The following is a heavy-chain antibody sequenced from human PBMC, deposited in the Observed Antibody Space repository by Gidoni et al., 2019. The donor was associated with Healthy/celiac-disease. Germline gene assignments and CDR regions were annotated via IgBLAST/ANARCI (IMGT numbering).Heavy chain of an antibody. Sequence: EVQLVESGGVVVQPGGSLRLSCAASGFTFDDYTMLWVRQAPGKGLEWVSLISWDGGSTYYADSVKGRFTISRDNSKNSLYLQMNSLRTEDTALYYGAKGTGWGSERNNWFDPWGQGTLVTVSS. V-gene: IGHV3-43*01. CDR1: GFTFDDYT. J-gene: IGHJ5*02. CDR3: AKGTGWGSERNNWFDP. CDR2: ISWDGGST. D-gene: IGHD7-27*01.